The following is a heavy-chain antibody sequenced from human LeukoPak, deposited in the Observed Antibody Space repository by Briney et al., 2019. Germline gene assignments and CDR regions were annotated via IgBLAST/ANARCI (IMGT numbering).Heavy chain of an antibody. CDR2: ISYDGSNK. V-gene: IGHV3-30*18. J-gene: IGHJ6*02. Sequence: GGSLRLSCAASGFTFSSYGMHWVRQAPGKGLEWVAVISYDGSNKYYADSVKGRFTISRDNSKNTLYLQMNSLRAEDTAVYYCAKYCGGDCYGMDVWGQGTTVTVSS. CDR3: AKYCGGDCYGMDV. CDR1: GFTFSSYG. D-gene: IGHD2-21*01.